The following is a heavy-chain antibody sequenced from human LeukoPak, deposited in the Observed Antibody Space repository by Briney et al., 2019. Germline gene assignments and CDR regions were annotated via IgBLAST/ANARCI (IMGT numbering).Heavy chain of an antibody. D-gene: IGHD3-22*01. CDR1: GGSISSHY. CDR3: ARKRHDSSGYHFDY. V-gene: IGHV4-59*11. Sequence: SETLSLTCTVSGGSISSHYWSWVRQPPGKGLEWIGYIYYSGSTNYNPSLKSRVTISLDTSRTQFSLKLDSVTAADTAVYYCARKRHDSSGYHFDYWGQGTQVTVSS. CDR2: IYYSGST. J-gene: IGHJ4*02.